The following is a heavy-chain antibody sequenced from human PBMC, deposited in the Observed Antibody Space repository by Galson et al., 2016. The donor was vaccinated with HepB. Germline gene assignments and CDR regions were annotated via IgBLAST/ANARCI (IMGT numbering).Heavy chain of an antibody. D-gene: IGHD3-10*01. CDR2: ISYDGSSK. Sequence: SLRLSCAASRFTFSSYAMHWVRQAPGKGLEWVAVISYDGSSKYYADSVKGRFTISRDNSKNTLYLQMNSLRAEDTAVYYCARGRDYGSGMIGWFDPWGQGTLVTVSS. CDR1: RFTFSSYA. J-gene: IGHJ5*02. V-gene: IGHV3-30-3*01. CDR3: ARGRDYGSGMIGWFDP.